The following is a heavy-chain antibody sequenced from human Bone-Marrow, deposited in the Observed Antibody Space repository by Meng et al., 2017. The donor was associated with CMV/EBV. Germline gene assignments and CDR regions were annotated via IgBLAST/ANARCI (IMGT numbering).Heavy chain of an antibody. CDR3: ARLYCSSTSCYAATLDY. J-gene: IGHJ4*02. Sequence: SETLSLTCTVSGGSISSSSYYWGWIRQPPGKGLEWIGSIYYSGSTYYNPSLKSRVTISVDTSKNQFSLKLSSVTAADTAVYYCARLYCSSTSCYAATLDYWGQGKLVNVAS. CDR1: GGSISSSSYY. D-gene: IGHD2-2*01. V-gene: IGHV4-39*01. CDR2: IYYSGST.